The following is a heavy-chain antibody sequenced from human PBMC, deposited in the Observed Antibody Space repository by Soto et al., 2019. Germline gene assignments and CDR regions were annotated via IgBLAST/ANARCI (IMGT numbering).Heavy chain of an antibody. CDR2: IYWDDDK. CDR1: GFSLSTSGVG. Sequence: QITLKESGPTLVKPTQTLTLTCTFSGFSLSTSGVGVGWIRQPPGKALEWLALIYWDDDKRYSPSLKTRLTTTKDTPQHQVILTMTNIDPVDTATYYCAHRRSSGWYEYNWFDPWGQGTLVTVSS. CDR3: AHRRSSGWYEYNWFDP. J-gene: IGHJ5*02. D-gene: IGHD6-19*01. V-gene: IGHV2-5*02.